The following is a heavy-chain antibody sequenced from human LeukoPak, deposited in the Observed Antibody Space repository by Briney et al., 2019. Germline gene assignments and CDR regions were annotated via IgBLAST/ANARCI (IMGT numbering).Heavy chain of an antibody. CDR3: ARLWFGELNAFDI. J-gene: IGHJ3*02. V-gene: IGHV4-30-4*01. Sequence: SQTLSLTCTVSGGSISSGDYYWSWIRQPPGKGLEWIGYIYYSGSTYYNPSLKSRVTISVDTSKNQFSLKLSSVTAADTAVYYCARLWFGELNAFDIWGQGTMVTVSS. CDR2: IYYSGST. CDR1: GGSISSGDYY. D-gene: IGHD3-10*01.